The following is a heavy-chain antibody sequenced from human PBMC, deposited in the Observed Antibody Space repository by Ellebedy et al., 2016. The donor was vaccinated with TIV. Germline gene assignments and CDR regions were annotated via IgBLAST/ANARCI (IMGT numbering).Heavy chain of an antibody. CDR3: ARETLDGSNYGTGWYFDL. Sequence: GGSLRLSCAASGFTFTNYWMSWVRQAPGKGLEWVATIKQGGSEKYYVDSVKGRFTISRDNAKNSLYLQMNSLRAEDTAVYYCARETLDGSNYGTGWYFDLWGRGTLVTVSS. CDR1: GFTFTNYW. J-gene: IGHJ2*01. CDR2: IKQGGSEK. V-gene: IGHV3-7*03. D-gene: IGHD5-24*01.